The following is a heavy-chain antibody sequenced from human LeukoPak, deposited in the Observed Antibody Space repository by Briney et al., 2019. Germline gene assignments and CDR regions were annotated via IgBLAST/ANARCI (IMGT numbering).Heavy chain of an antibody. J-gene: IGHJ4*02. CDR2: INPSGGST. CDR3: ARGLRFLEWLSSFDY. D-gene: IGHD3-3*01. Sequence: ASVKVSCKASGYTFTSYYMHWVRQAPGQGLEWMGIINPSGGSTSYAQKFQGRVTMTRDTSASTVYMELSSLRSEDTAVYYCARGLRFLEWLSSFDYWGQGTLDTVSS. CDR1: GYTFTSYY. V-gene: IGHV1-46*01.